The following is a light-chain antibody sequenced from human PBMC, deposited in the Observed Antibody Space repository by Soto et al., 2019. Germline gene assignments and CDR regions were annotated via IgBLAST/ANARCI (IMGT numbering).Light chain of an antibody. CDR3: QQYGSSPRT. CDR2: GAS. V-gene: IGKV3-20*01. CDR1: QSVRSSH. Sequence: EIVLTQSPGTLSLSPGERATLSCRASQSVRSSHLVWYQQKPGQAPRLLIYGASSRATGIPDRFSGSGSGTDFTLTISSLEPEDFAVYYCQQYGSSPRTFGGGTKVDIK. J-gene: IGKJ4*01.